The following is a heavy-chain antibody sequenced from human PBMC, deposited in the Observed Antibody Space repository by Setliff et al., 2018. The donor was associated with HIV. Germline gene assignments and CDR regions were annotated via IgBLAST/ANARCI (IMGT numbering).Heavy chain of an antibody. Sequence: ASVQVSCKASGYTFTSYAMHWVRQAPGQRREWMGWINAGNGNTKYSQKFQGRVTITRDTSASTAYMELSSLRSEDTAVYYCARDTAMVPYYYYYMDVWGKGTTVTVSS. CDR2: INAGNGNT. V-gene: IGHV1-3*01. CDR1: GYTFTSYA. CDR3: ARDTAMVPYYYYYMDV. D-gene: IGHD5-18*01. J-gene: IGHJ6*03.